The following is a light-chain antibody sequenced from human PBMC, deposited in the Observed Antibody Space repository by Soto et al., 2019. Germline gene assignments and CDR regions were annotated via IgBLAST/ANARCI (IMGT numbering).Light chain of an antibody. V-gene: IGKV3-20*01. J-gene: IGKJ1*01. Sequence: EIVLTQSPGTLSLSPGERATLSCRASQSVSSYYLAWYQQKPGQAPRLLIYAASSRATGIPDRFSGGGSGTDFTLTISRLEPEDFAVYYCQQCGSSPWTFGQGTKVELK. CDR3: QQCGSSPWT. CDR2: AAS. CDR1: QSVSSYY.